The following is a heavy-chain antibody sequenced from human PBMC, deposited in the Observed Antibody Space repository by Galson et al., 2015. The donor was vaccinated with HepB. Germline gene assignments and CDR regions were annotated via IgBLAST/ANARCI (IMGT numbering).Heavy chain of an antibody. V-gene: IGHV3-23*01. Sequence: SLRLSCAASGFTFSSYAMNWVRQAPGKGLEWVSGISGSGGGTYYADSVKGRFTVSRDNSKNTLYLQMNSLRAEDTAVYYCAKAPLDQHWGQGTLVTVSS. D-gene: IGHD1-1*01. J-gene: IGHJ1*01. CDR2: ISGSGGGT. CDR1: GFTFSSYA. CDR3: AKAPLDQH.